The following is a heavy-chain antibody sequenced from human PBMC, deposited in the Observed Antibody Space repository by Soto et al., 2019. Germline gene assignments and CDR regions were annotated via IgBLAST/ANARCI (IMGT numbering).Heavy chain of an antibody. Sequence: GGSLRLSCAASGFTFSSYAMHWVRQAPGKGLEWVAVISYDGSNKYYADSVKGRFTISRDNSKNTLYLQMNSLRAEDTAVYYCARDQCSGGSCYSRYWGQGTLVTVSS. V-gene: IGHV3-30-3*01. CDR3: ARDQCSGGSCYSRY. D-gene: IGHD2-15*01. CDR2: ISYDGSNK. CDR1: GFTFSSYA. J-gene: IGHJ4*02.